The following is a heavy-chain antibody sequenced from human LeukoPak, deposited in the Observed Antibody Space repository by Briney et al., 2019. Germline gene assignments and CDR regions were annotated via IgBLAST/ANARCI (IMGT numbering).Heavy chain of an antibody. D-gene: IGHD3-10*01. Sequence: SETLSLTCTVPGGSISNSIYYWGWIRQPPEKGLEWIGSIYYSGTTNYNPSLESRVTISVDASNNQVSLNLNSVTAADTAVYFCARGGFYGHPFDFGGQGILVTVSS. CDR3: ARGGFYGHPFDF. CDR2: IYYSGTT. J-gene: IGHJ4*02. V-gene: IGHV4-39*07. CDR1: GGSISNSIYY.